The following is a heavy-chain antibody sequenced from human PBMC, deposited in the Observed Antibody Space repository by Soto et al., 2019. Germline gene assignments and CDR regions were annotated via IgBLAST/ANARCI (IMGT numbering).Heavy chain of an antibody. J-gene: IGHJ4*02. CDR1: GYPFTSYY. CDR2: INPSGGST. Sequence: ASLKVSCKSSGYPFTSYYIHWVRQAPGQGLEWMGIINPSGGSTSYAQKFQGRVTMTRDTSTSTVYMELSSLRSEDTAVYYCARSDGPLADYWGQGTLVTVSS. D-gene: IGHD4-17*01. V-gene: IGHV1-46*01. CDR3: ARSDGPLADY.